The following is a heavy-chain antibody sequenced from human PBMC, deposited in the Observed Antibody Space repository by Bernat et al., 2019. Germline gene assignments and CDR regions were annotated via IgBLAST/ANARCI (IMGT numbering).Heavy chain of an antibody. CDR3: AKTRELLGGGWGVDY. V-gene: IGHV3-23*01. Sequence: EVQLLESGGGLVQPGGSLRLSCAASGFTFSTYGLTWVRQAPGKGLEWVSAISGSGDSTYYADSVKGRFTISRDNSKNTLYLQMNSLRAEDTAVYYCAKTRELLGGGWGVDYWGQGTLVTVSS. CDR1: GFTFSTYG. D-gene: IGHD1-26*01. CDR2: ISGSGDST. J-gene: IGHJ4*02.